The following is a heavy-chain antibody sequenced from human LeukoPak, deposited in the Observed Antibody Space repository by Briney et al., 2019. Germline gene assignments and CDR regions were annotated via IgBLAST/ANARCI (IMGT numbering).Heavy chain of an antibody. J-gene: IGHJ4*02. Sequence: PGGSLRLSCAASGFTFSHYWMHWVRQAPGKGLVWVSRINSDGSRTTYADSVKGRFTISRDNAKNTLYLQMNSLRAEDTAVYYCASGSDYYFDYWGQGTLVTVSS. CDR2: INSDGSRT. V-gene: IGHV3-74*01. CDR1: GFTFSHYW. CDR3: ASGSDYYFDY. D-gene: IGHD3-10*01.